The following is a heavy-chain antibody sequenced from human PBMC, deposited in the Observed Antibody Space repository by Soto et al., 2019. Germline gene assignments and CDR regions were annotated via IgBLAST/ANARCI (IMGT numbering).Heavy chain of an antibody. J-gene: IGHJ6*02. CDR2: IHHSGST. V-gene: IGHV4-59*08. CDR3: ARQGFGQLHGLVDV. Sequence: QVQLQESGPGLVKPSETLSLTCSVSGGSITSHYCSWFRQLPGKGLEWIGYIHHSGSTSYNPSLKSRLTMSVDPSKTQFSLKVSSVTAADTALYFCARQGFGQLHGLVDVWGPGTTVTVS. CDR1: GGSITSHY. D-gene: IGHD3-10*01.